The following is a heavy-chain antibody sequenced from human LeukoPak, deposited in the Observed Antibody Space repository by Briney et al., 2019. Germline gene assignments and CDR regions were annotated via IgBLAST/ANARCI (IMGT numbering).Heavy chain of an antibody. CDR2: INPKSGGT. CDR3: AYTHVSGWYSNWFDP. V-gene: IGHV1-2*02. D-gene: IGHD6-19*01. Sequence: ASVKVSCKASGYTFSAYYIHWVRQAPGQGLEWMGWINPKSGGTNYAQKFQGRVTMTRDTSTSTVYMELSSLRSEDTAVYYCAYTHVSGWYSNWFDPWGQGTLVTVSS. J-gene: IGHJ5*02. CDR1: GYTFSAYY.